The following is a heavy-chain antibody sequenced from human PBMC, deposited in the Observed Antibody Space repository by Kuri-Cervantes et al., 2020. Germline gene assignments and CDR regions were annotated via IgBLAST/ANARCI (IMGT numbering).Heavy chain of an antibody. J-gene: IGHJ4*02. D-gene: IGHD3-10*01. Sequence: GGSLRLSCAASGFTFSSYSMNWVRQAPGKGLEWVSSISSSSSYIYYADSVKGRFTISRENAKSSMYLQMNSLRAGDTAVYYCAALGSYLYWGQGTLVTVSS. CDR2: ISSSSSYI. V-gene: IGHV3-21*01. CDR3: AALGSYLY. CDR1: GFTFSSYS.